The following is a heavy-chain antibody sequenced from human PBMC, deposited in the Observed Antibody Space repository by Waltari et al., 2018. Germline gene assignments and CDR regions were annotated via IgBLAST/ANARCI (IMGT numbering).Heavy chain of an antibody. J-gene: IGHJ5*02. V-gene: IGHV4-61*02. CDR1: GVSISSYPSH. CDR3: ARGLGSWTYNWFDP. CDR2: IYPDGRT. Sequence: QVQLQESGPGLVKPSQTLSLTCSVSGVSISSYPSHWSWLRQPAGRGLDWVGRIYPDGRTHFNPSLTSRVTMSLDTSKNQFSLELISVTAADTAVYYCARGLGSWTYNWFDPWGQGTLVTVSS. D-gene: IGHD6-13*01.